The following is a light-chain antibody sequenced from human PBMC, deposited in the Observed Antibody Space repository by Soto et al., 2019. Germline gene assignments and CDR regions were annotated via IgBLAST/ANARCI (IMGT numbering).Light chain of an antibody. J-gene: IGLJ2*01. CDR3: GAWDSSLSGVL. CDR2: DTN. CDR1: TSNIGNNY. V-gene: IGLV1-51*01. Sequence: QSVLTQPPSVSVAPGQQVTISCSGETSNIGNNYVSWYQQLPGAAPKLLIYDTNNRPSEIPDRFSGSRSGTSATLAITGLQTGDEGVYYCGAWDSSLSGVLFGGGTKLTVL.